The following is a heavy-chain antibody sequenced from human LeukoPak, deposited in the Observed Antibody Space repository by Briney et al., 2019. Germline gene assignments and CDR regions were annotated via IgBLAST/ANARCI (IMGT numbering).Heavy chain of an antibody. CDR3: SRSAYYDGSGNYYDY. V-gene: IGHV3-74*01. J-gene: IGHJ4*02. Sequence: GGSLRLSCAASGFTYSSYWMHWVRQAPGKGLVWVSRISDGGSTTTYADSVKGRFTISRDNAKNTLYLQMNGLRAEDTAVYYCSRSAYYDGSGNYYDYWGQGTLVTVSS. CDR1: GFTYSSYW. CDR2: ISDGGSTT. D-gene: IGHD3-22*01.